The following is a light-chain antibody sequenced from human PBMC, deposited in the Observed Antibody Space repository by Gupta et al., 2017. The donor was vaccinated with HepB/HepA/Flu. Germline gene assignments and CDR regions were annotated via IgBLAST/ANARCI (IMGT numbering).Light chain of an antibody. CDR1: QSINNW. CDR3: QQDNYCPWT. J-gene: IGKJ1*01. V-gene: IGKV1-5*03. Sequence: DIQMTQSPSSLSASVGDSITITCRASQSINNWLAWFQQKPGKAPRLLISKASTVQDGVPSKFSGSGSGTEFTLTINSRQPDDFATYYCQQDNYCPWTFGQGTKVETK. CDR2: KAS.